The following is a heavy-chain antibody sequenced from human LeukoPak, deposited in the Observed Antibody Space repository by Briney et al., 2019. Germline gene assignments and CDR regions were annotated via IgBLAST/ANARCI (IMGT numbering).Heavy chain of an antibody. Sequence: SETLSLTCTVSGGSISSSSYYWGWFRQPPGKGLEWIGSIYYGGRTYYNPSLKSRATISVDTSKNQFSLRLSSVTAADTAVYYCARVRGDYYFDYWGQGTLVTVSS. CDR1: GGSISSSSYY. J-gene: IGHJ4*02. V-gene: IGHV4-39*01. CDR3: ARVRGDYYFDY. CDR2: IYYGGRT. D-gene: IGHD2-21*02.